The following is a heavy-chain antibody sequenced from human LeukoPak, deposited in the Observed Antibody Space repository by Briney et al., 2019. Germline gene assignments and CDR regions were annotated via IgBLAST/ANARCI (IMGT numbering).Heavy chain of an antibody. J-gene: IGHJ6*03. CDR3: AKDRRGVIVRGVIHYYYMDV. Sequence: QPGGSLRLSCAASGFTFSSYAMSWVRQAPGKGLEWVSAISGSGGSTYYADSVKGRFTISRDNSKNTLYLQMNSLRAEDTAVYYCAKDRRGVIVRGVIHYYYMDVWGKGTTVTVSS. CDR1: GFTFSSYA. V-gene: IGHV3-23*01. CDR2: ISGSGGST. D-gene: IGHD3-10*02.